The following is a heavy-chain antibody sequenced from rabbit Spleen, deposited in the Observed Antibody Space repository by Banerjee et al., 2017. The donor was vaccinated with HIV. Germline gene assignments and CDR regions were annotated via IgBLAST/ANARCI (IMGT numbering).Heavy chain of an antibody. Sequence: QQQLVESGGGLVKPGASLTLTCKASGFSFTNRDWMCWVRQAPGKGLEWIACIWGGANGATYYASWAKGRFTISKTSSTTVDLKMTSLTAADTTTYFCARDAGTGDYIDVYFSLWGPGTLVTVS. D-gene: IGHD8-1*01. CDR1: GFSFTNRDW. CDR2: IWGGANGAT. V-gene: IGHV1S45*01. CDR3: ARDAGTGDYIDVYFSL. J-gene: IGHJ4*01.